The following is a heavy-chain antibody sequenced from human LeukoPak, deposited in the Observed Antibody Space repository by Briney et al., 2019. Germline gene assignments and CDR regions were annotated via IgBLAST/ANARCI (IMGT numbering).Heavy chain of an antibody. D-gene: IGHD6-19*01. V-gene: IGHV3-30*18. CDR1: GFTFSSYC. CDR2: ISYDGSNK. J-gene: IGHJ4*02. CDR3: AKVRISSGWSDY. Sequence: PGRSLRLSCAASGFTFSSYCMHWVRQAPGKGLEWVAVISYDGSNKYYADSVKGRFTISRDNSKNTLYLQMNSLRAEDTAVCYCAKVRISSGWSDYWGQGTLVTVSS.